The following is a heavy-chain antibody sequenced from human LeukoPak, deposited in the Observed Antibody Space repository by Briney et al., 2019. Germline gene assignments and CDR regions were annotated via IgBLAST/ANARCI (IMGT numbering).Heavy chain of an antibody. V-gene: IGHV4-39*01. CDR2: IYYSGST. D-gene: IGHD2-2*01. CDR1: GGSINSSSYY. Sequence: PSETLSLTCTVSGGSINSSSYYWGWIRQPPGKGLEWIGSIYYSGSTYYNPSLKSRVTISVDTSKNQFSLKLSSVTAADTAVYYCARIHIVVVPAASYAFDPWGQGTLVTVSS. CDR3: ARIHIVVVPAASYAFDP. J-gene: IGHJ5*02.